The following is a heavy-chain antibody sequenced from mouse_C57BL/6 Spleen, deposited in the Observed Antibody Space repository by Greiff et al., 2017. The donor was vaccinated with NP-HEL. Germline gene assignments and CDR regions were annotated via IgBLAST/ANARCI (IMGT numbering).Heavy chain of an antibody. CDR1: GYAFSSSW. D-gene: IGHD2-13*01. CDR2: IYPGDGDT. J-gene: IGHJ2*01. V-gene: IGHV1-82*01. Sequence: VQLLQSGPELVKPGASVKISCKASGYAFSSSWMNWVKQRPGKGLEWIGRIYPGDGDTNYNGKFKGKATLTADKSSSTAYMQLSSLTSEDSAVYFCARRDYWTFGYWGQGTTLTVSS. CDR3: ARRDYWTFGY.